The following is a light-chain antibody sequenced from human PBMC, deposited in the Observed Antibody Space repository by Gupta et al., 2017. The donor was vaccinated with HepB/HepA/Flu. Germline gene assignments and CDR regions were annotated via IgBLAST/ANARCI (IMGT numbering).Light chain of an antibody. CDR3: CSYAGSTSHVI. J-gene: IGLJ2*01. Sequence: HSPLTQLASASGSPRTSSTTCCAGTRNDVGSYNLVSWYQHHPGKAPKLMIYEVSERPSGISSRFSGSKSGNTASLTISGLQAEDAADYYCCSYAGSTSHVIFGGGTKLTVL. CDR1: RNDVGSYNL. V-gene: IGLV2-23*02. CDR2: EVS.